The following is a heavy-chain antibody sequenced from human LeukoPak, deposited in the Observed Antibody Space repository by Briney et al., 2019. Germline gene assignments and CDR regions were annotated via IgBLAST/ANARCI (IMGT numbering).Heavy chain of an antibody. Sequence: SETLSLTCDVFGGSFTDYFWTWIRQSPGKGLEWIGEINDYSGNTNYNPSLNSRVSISLEKSKNQFSLELRSVTAADTALYYCARGRIAKIVVVHSFQYGMDVWGQGTTVTVSS. J-gene: IGHJ6*02. CDR3: ARGRIAKIVVVHSFQYGMDV. CDR1: GGSFTDYF. D-gene: IGHD3-22*01. CDR2: INDYSGNT. V-gene: IGHV4-34*01.